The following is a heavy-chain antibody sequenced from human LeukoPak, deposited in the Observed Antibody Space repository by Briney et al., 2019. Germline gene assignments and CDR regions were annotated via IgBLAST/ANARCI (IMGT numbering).Heavy chain of an antibody. V-gene: IGHV1-24*01. CDR2: FAPEDGET. J-gene: IGHJ3*02. CDR1: GYTLTELS. CDR3: ATAGPYYYGSGLLHAFDI. D-gene: IGHD3-10*01. Sequence: ASVKVSCKVSGYTLTELSMHWVRQAPGKGLEWRGGFAPEDGETIYAQKFQGRVTMTEDTSTDTAYMELSSLRSEDTAVYYCATAGPYYYGSGLLHAFDIWGQGTMVTISS.